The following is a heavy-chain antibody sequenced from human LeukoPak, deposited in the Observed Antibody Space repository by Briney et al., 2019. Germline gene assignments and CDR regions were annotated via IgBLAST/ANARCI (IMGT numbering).Heavy chain of an antibody. D-gene: IGHD3-22*01. V-gene: IGHV4-30-4*01. J-gene: IGHJ4*02. CDR2: IYYSGST. CDR3: ARSTASSGLDY. CDR1: GGSISSGDYY. Sequence: SQTLSLTCTVSGGSISSGDYYWSWIRQPPGTGLEWIGYIYYSGSTYYNPSLKSRVTISVDTSKNQFSLKPSSVTAADTAVYYCARSTASSGLDYWGQGTLVTVSS.